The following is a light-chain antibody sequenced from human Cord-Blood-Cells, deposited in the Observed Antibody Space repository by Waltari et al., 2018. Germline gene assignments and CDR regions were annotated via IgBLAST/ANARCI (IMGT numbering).Light chain of an antibody. Sequence: EIALTQSPATLSLSPGERATLSCRASQSVSSYLAWYQQKPGQAPRLLIYDASNRATGIPARFSGSGSGTDFTLTISSLEPEDFAVYYCQQRSNWPKLTFGGGPK. J-gene: IGKJ4*01. V-gene: IGKV3-11*01. CDR2: DAS. CDR3: QQRSNWPKLT. CDR1: QSVSSY.